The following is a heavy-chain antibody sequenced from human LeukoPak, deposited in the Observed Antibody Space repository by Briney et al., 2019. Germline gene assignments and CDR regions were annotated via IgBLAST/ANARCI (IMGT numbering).Heavy chain of an antibody. D-gene: IGHD4-17*01. CDR3: SKDPNGDYVGAFDM. V-gene: IGHV3-23*01. CDR1: GLTFSNYA. CDR2: ITGSGRGT. Sequence: PGGSLRLSCIASGLTFSNYATTWVRQAPGKGLEWVSSITGSGRGTYYADSVKGRFSVSRDNSQNTVFLHMNSLRADDTALYYCSKDPNGDYVGAFDMWGPGTMVTVSS. J-gene: IGHJ3*02.